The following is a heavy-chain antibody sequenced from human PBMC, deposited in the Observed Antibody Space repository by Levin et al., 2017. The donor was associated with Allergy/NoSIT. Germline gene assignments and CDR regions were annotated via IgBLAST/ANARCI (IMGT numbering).Heavy chain of an antibody. V-gene: IGHV3-21*01. Sequence: TGGSLRLSCAASGFTFSSYSMNWVRQAPGKGLEWVSSISSSSSYIYYADSVKGRFTISRDNAKNSLYLQMNSLRAEDTAVYYCARDVAVVVPAAIHSNWFDPWGQGTLVTVSS. CDR2: ISSSSSYI. CDR1: GFTFSSYS. J-gene: IGHJ5*02. CDR3: ARDVAVVVPAAIHSNWFDP. D-gene: IGHD2-2*01.